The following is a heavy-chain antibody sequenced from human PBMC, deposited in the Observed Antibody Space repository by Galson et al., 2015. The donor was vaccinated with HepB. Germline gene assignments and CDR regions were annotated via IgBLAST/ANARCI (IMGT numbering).Heavy chain of an antibody. CDR1: GYTFTSQF. V-gene: IGHV1-3*01. D-gene: IGHD2-2*01. CDR3: AKDIPLRGRFVPAAMGWFDP. J-gene: IGHJ5*02. Sequence: SVKVSCKASGYTFTSQFIHWARQAPGQRLEWMEWINVGNGNTKYSETFKGRVTISRDTSASTAYMEMSSLRSEDTAVYYCAKDIPLRGRFVPAAMGWFDPWGQGTLVTVSS. CDR2: INVGNGNT.